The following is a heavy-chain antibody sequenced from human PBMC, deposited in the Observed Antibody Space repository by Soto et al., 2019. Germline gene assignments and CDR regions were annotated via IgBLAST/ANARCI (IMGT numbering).Heavy chain of an antibody. CDR3: ARSYYYETTGYYPLDY. CDR2: IYYSGST. CDR1: GGSISSYY. V-gene: IGHV4-59*01. J-gene: IGHJ4*02. Sequence: PSETLSLTCTVSGGSISSYYWSWIRQPPGKGLEWIGYIYYSGSTNYNPSLKSRVTISVDTSKNQFSLKLSSVTAADTAVFYCARSYYYETTGYYPLDYWGQGTLVTVS. D-gene: IGHD3-22*01.